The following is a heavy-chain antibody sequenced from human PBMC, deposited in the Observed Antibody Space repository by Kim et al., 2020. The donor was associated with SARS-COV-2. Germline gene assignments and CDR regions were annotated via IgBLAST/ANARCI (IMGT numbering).Heavy chain of an antibody. D-gene: IGHD3-22*01. CDR3: ARATWLREFDY. J-gene: IGHJ4*02. V-gene: IGHV3-66*01. Sequence: GGSLRLSCAASGFTVSSNYMSWVRQAPGKGLEWVSVIYSGGSTYYADSVKGRFTISRDNSKNTLYLQMNSLRAEDTAVYYCARATWLREFDYWGQGTLVTVSS. CDR2: IYSGGST. CDR1: GFTVSSNY.